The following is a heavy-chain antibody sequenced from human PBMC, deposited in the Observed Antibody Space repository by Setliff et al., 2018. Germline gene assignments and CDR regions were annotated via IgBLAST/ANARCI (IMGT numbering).Heavy chain of an antibody. Sequence: ASVKVSCKASGYTFTSYDINWVRQATGQGLEWMGWMNPNSGGTNYAQKFQGWVTMTRDTSISTAYMELSGLRSDDTAVYYCARGRDFWSGYLVYWGQGTLVTVSS. CDR1: GYTFTSYD. J-gene: IGHJ4*02. V-gene: IGHV1-2*04. CDR3: ARGRDFWSGYLVY. CDR2: MNPNSGGT. D-gene: IGHD3-3*01.